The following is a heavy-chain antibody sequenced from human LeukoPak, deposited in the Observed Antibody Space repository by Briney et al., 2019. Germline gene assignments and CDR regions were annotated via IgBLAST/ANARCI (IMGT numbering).Heavy chain of an antibody. CDR3: ARDNSVRDEAWWFNP. CDR1: GYTFTSNY. CDR2: IGPSGGST. Sequence: VASVKVSCKAFGYTFTSNYMHWVRQAPGQGPEWMGVIGPSGGSTTYAQKFQDRLTLTRDMSTSTDYLELSSLRSEDTAVYYCARDNSVRDEAWWFNPWGQGTLATVSS. J-gene: IGHJ5*02. V-gene: IGHV1-46*01. D-gene: IGHD5-24*01.